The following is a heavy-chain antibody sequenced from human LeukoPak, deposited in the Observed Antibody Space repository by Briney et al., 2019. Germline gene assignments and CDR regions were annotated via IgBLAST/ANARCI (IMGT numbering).Heavy chain of an antibody. J-gene: IGHJ3*02. CDR3: ARASIAAAAAFDI. D-gene: IGHD6-13*01. CDR2: INHSGST. CDR1: GGSFSGYY. V-gene: IGHV4-34*01. Sequence: SETLSLTCAVYGGSFSGYYWSWIRQPPGKGLEWIGEINHSGSTNYNPSLKSRVTISVDTSKNQFSLKLSSVTAADTAVYHCARASIAAAAAFDIWGQGTMVTVSS.